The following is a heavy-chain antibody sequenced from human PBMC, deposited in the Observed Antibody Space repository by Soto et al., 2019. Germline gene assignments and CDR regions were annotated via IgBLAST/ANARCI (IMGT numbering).Heavy chain of an antibody. J-gene: IGHJ1*01. Sequence: GGSLRLSCAASGFTFSSHGMHWVRQAPGKGLEWVAVIWYDGSNKYYADSVKGRFTISRDDSKNMVYLQMNSLRAEDTAVYYCVRDGWFIIQARNWGQGNLVTVSS. D-gene: IGHD2-15*01. CDR2: IWYDGSNK. CDR3: VRDGWFIIQARN. V-gene: IGHV3-33*01. CDR1: GFTFSSHG.